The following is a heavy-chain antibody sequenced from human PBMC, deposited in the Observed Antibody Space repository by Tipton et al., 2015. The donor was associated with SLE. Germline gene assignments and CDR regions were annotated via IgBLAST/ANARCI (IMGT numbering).Heavy chain of an antibody. CDR1: GGSISSSSYY. V-gene: IGHV4-39*07. D-gene: IGHD3-22*01. Sequence: TLSLTCSVSGGSISSSSYYWGWIRQPPGKGLEWIGSIYYTGGTFYNPSLKSRVTMSVDTSKSQFSLKLSSVTAADTAMYYCARDRGYYYDSSGGCFDCWGQGIPVTVSS. CDR3: ARDRGYYYDSSGGCFDC. J-gene: IGHJ4*02. CDR2: IYYTGGT.